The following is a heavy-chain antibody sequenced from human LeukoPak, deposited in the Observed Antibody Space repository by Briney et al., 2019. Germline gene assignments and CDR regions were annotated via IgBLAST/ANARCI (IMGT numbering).Heavy chain of an antibody. CDR3: AKIRAARPGY. CDR2: ISGSGATI. V-gene: IGHV3-23*01. Sequence: GGSLRLSCAASGFTFSRYGMNWVRQAPGKGLEWVSGISGSGATIYYADSVKGRFTISRDNSKNMLYLQMRSLRPEDTAIYYCAKIRAARPGYWGQGTLVTVSS. J-gene: IGHJ4*02. D-gene: IGHD6-6*01. CDR1: GFTFSRYG.